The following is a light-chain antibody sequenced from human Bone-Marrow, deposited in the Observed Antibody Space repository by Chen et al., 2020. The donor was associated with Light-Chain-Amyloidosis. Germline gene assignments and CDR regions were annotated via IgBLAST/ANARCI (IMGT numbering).Light chain of an antibody. CDR2: RDT. Sequence: SYELTQPPSVSVSPGQTARITCSGDDLPTKYAYWYQQKPGQAPVLVIHRDTERPSGISERFSGASSGTTATLTISGVQEEDEADYHGQSADSSGTYEVIFGGGTKRTVL. CDR3: QSADSSGTYEVI. J-gene: IGLJ2*01. V-gene: IGLV3-25*03. CDR1: DLPTKY.